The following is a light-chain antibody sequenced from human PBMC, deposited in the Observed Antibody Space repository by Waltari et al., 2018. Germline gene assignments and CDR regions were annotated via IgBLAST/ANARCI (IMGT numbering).Light chain of an antibody. CDR1: NLEDRY. CDR2: QDS. V-gene: IGLV3-1*01. J-gene: IGLJ1*01. CDR3: QAWDGDTGYV. Sequence: SYELTQPPSVSVSPGQTASITCSGDNLEDRYAFWYQHRPGQSPVLVIFQDSKRPSGIHERFSGSSSGNTATLTISGSQPMDEADYYGQAWDGDTGYVFGAGTRVTVL.